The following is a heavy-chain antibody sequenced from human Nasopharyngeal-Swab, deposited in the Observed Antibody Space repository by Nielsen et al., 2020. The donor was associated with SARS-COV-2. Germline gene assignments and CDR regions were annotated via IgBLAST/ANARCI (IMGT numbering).Heavy chain of an antibody. CDR2: ISKSSSTV. V-gene: IGHV3-48*02. D-gene: IGHD5-12*01. CDR1: GFTFSNYN. CDR3: AREGSFVAPDTFDR. J-gene: IGHJ4*02. Sequence: AESLTLTCAASGFTFSNYNMHWVRQAPGKGLEWIAYISKSSSTVYYADSVKGRITISRDNDKSSLYLQMNRLTNEDTAVYYCAREGSFVAPDTFDRWGQGTLVTVSS.